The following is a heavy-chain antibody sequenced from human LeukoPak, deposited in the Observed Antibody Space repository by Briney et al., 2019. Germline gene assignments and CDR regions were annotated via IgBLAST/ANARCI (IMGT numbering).Heavy chain of an antibody. V-gene: IGHV4-34*01. CDR3: ARRLGGFLGQLAFRFNYFDY. J-gene: IGHJ4*02. CDR2: INHSGST. Sequence: SETLSLTCAVYGGSFSGYYWSWIRQPPGKGLEWIGEINHSGSTNYNPSLKSRVTISVDTSKNQFSLKLSSVTAADTAVYYCARRLGGFLGQLAFRFNYFDYWGQGTLVTVSS. D-gene: IGHD6-13*01. CDR1: GGSFSGYY.